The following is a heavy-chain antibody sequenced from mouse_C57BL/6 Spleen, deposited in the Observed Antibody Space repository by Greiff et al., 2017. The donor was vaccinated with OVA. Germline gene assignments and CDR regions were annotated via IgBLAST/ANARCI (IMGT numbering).Heavy chain of an antibody. CDR2: IYPRDGST. Sequence: VKLQQSDAELVKPGASVKISCKVSGYTFTDHTIHWMKQRPEQGLEWIGYIYPRDGSTKYNEKFKGKATLTADKSSSTAYMQLNSLTSEDSAVYFCARDGYYPYWYFDVWGTGTTVTVSS. V-gene: IGHV1-78*01. CDR1: GYTFTDHT. CDR3: ARDGYYPYWYFDV. D-gene: IGHD2-3*01. J-gene: IGHJ1*03.